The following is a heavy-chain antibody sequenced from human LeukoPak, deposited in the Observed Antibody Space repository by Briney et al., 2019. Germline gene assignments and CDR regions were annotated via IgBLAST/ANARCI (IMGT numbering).Heavy chain of an antibody. J-gene: IGHJ1*01. D-gene: IGHD3-16*01. CDR3: AKDDAWGRYKD. V-gene: IGHV3-23*01. CDR2: ISGSGGST. Sequence: GGSLRLSCAASGFTFSRYDMSWVRQAPGKGLEWVSAISGSGGSTYYADSVKGRFTISRDNSKNTVSLQMNSLRGEDTAVYYCAKDDAWGRYKDWGQGTLVTVSS. CDR1: GFTFSRYD.